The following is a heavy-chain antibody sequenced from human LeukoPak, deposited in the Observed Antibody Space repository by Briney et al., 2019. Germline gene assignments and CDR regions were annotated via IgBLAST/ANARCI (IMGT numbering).Heavy chain of an antibody. Sequence: SETLSLTCAVYGGSFSGYNWTYIRQPPGKGLEWIGEINHSGSTNYNPSLTSRVTISVDTSKNQFSLKLSSVTAADTAVYYCARGESSRRTPYNYWGRGTLVTVPS. J-gene: IGHJ4*02. CDR2: INHSGST. CDR1: GGSFSGYN. D-gene: IGHD2-2*01. V-gene: IGHV4-34*01. CDR3: ARGESSRRTPYNY.